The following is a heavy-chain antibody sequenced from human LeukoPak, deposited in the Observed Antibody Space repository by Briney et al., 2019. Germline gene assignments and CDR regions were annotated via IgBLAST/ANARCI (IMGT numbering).Heavy chain of an antibody. D-gene: IGHD5-24*01. J-gene: IGHJ4*02. V-gene: IGHV1-2*02. Sequence: ASVKVSCTASGYTFTDYYMHWVPQAPGQGLQWMGWITPGGGTNYPQKFQGRVAITWDTSITTAYMDLSRLTSDDTAVYYCARDRYGDGFAHFDYWGQGALVTVSS. CDR3: ARDRYGDGFAHFDY. CDR1: GYTFTDYY. CDR2: ITPGGGT.